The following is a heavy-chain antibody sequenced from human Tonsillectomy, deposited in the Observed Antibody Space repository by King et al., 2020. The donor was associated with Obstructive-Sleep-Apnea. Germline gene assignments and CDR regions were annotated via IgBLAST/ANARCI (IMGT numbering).Heavy chain of an antibody. V-gene: IGHV3-66*01. J-gene: IGHJ5*02. Sequence: VQLVESGGGLVQPGGSLRLSCVASGFTVSSNYMSWVRQAPGKGLEWLSVIYSGGTTYYADSVKGRFTISRDNSKNTLFLQMNSLRVEDTAVYYCARGHYDILTGYYSSPWGQGTLVTVCS. D-gene: IGHD3-9*01. CDR1: GFTVSSNY. CDR3: ARGHYDILTGYYSSP. CDR2: IYSGGTT.